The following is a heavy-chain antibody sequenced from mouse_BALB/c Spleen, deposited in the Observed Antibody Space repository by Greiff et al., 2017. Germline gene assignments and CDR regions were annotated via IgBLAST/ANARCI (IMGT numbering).Heavy chain of an antibody. CDR1: GFSLTSYG. D-gene: IGHD1-1*01. J-gene: IGHJ3*01. Sequence: VKLVESGPGLVAPSQSLSITCTVSGFSLTSYGVHWVRQPPGKGLEWLGVIWAGGSTNYNSALMSRLSISKDNSKSQVFLKMNSLQTDDTAMYYCARSPYYYGSSYWFAYWGQGTLVTVSA. V-gene: IGHV2-9*02. CDR2: IWAGGST. CDR3: ARSPYYYGSSYWFAY.